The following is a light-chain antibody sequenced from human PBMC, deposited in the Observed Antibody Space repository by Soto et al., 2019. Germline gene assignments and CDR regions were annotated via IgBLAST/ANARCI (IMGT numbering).Light chain of an antibody. CDR1: SSNLGDNT. V-gene: IGLV1-44*01. CDR2: SYD. J-gene: IGLJ1*01. Sequence: QLVLTQPPSASGTPGQRGTISCSTSSSNLGDNTVNWYQQVPGTAPKLLIYSYDQRPSGVPDRFSGSKSGTSASLAISGLQSEDEADYYCAAWDASLDGYVFGTGTKLTVL. CDR3: AAWDASLDGYV.